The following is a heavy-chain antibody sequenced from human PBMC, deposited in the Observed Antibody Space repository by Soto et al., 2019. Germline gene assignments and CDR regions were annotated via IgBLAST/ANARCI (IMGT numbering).Heavy chain of an antibody. D-gene: IGHD3-10*01. CDR1: GGSFSGYY. V-gene: IGHV4-34*01. CDR2: INHSGST. Sequence: SETLPLTCAVYGGSFSGYYWSWIRQPPGKGLEWIGEINHSGSTNYNPSLKSRVTISVDTSKSQFSLKLSSVTAADTAVYYCARGRGVLLWFGNLNWFDPWGHGTLVTVPQ. J-gene: IGHJ5*02. CDR3: ARGRGVLLWFGNLNWFDP.